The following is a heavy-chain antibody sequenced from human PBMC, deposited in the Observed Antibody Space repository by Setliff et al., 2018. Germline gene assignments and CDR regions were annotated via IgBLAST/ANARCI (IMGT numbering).Heavy chain of an antibody. J-gene: IGHJ4*02. V-gene: IGHV6-1*01. CDR2: TYYSSKWYN. D-gene: IGHD2-15*01. Sequence: PSQTLSLTCAISGDSVSSNSAAWNWIRQSPSRGLEWLGRTYYSSKWYNDYALSVKTRMTIHRDTSENQFSLQLNSVTPEDTAVYYCARDQFTPHKLRFASWGQGTLVTVSS. CDR1: GDSVSSNSAA. CDR3: ARDQFTPHKLRFAS.